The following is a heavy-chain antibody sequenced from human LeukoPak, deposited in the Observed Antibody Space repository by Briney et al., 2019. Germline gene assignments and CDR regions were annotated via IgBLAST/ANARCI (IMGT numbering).Heavy chain of an antibody. CDR1: GGSISGSY. D-gene: IGHD2/OR15-2a*01. Sequence: PSETLSLTCSVSGGSISGSYWSWLRQPPGKPLEWIGYIHSSGGTNYNPSLQSRVTMSVDTSKTQFSLKLTSVTAADMAVYYCAKFTFTTLPLDVWGKGTTVTVSS. J-gene: IGHJ6*04. V-gene: IGHV4-4*09. CDR3: AKFTFTTLPLDV. CDR2: IHSSGGT.